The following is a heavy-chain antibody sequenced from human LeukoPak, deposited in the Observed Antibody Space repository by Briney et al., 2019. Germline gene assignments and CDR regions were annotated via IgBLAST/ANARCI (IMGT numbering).Heavy chain of an antibody. CDR3: SSAEDYSKFGFVY. D-gene: IGHD4-11*01. CDR2: INPSGGST. CDR1: GYTFTSYY. J-gene: IGHJ4*02. V-gene: IGHV1-46*01. Sequence: ASVKVPCKASGYTFTSYYTHWVRQPPGQGLEWVGIINPSGGSTSNAQKFQGRATMTRDTSTSTVYMELSSLRSEDTAVYYCSSAEDYSKFGFVYWGQGTLVTVSS.